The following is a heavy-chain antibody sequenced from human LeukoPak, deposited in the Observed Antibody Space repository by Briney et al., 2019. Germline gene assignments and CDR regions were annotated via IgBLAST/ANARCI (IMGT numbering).Heavy chain of an antibody. J-gene: IGHJ6*02. Sequence: SETLTLTCTVSGATIRTSGYYWSWIRQPPGKGLEWIVEINHSGSTNYNPSLKSRVTISVDTSKNQFSLKLSSVTAADTAVYYCAITLTGYKDMDAWGHGNPVTVSS. V-gene: IGHV4-34*08. CDR3: AITLTGYKDMDA. D-gene: IGHD1-14*01. CDR1: GATIRTSGYY. CDR2: INHSGST.